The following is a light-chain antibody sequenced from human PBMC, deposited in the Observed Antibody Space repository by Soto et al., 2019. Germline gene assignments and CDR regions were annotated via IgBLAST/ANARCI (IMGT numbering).Light chain of an antibody. J-gene: IGLJ1*01. Sequence: QSALTQPRSVSGSPGQSVTISCTGTSSDVGGYKYVSWYQQKPGKAPKLIIYGVSRWPSGVPNRFSGSKSGNRASLTTSGLQAEDEGDYYCCSYAGGPEVFGTGTKVTVL. V-gene: IGLV2-11*01. CDR2: GVS. CDR1: SSDVGGYKY. CDR3: CSYAGGPEV.